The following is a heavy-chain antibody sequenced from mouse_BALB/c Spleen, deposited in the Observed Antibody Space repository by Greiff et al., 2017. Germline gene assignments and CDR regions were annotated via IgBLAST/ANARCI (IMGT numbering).Heavy chain of an antibody. V-gene: IGHV5-4*02. CDR2: ISDGGSYT. CDR1: GFTFSDYY. D-gene: IGHD3-3*01. J-gene: IGHJ2*01. CDR3: ARDAGALGDY. Sequence: EVKLVESGGGLVKPGGSLKLSCAASGFTFSDYYMYWVRQTPEKRLEWVATISDGGSYTYYPDSVKGRFTISRDNAKNNLYLQMSSLKSEDTAMYYCARDAGALGDYWGQGTTLTVSS.